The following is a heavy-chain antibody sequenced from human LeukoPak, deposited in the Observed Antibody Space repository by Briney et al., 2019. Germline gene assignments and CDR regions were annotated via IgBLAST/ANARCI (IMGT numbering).Heavy chain of an antibody. V-gene: IGHV4-59*01. CDR2: ISYIGRT. Sequence: SETLSLICSVSGVSIKSSYWTWIRQPPGKGLEWIGYISYIGRTNYNPSLKSRVTISIDTSKNQFSLKLTSVTAADTAVYYCARDLVTVTKGFDIWGQGTMVSVSS. CDR1: GVSIKSSY. CDR3: ARDLVTVTKGFDI. J-gene: IGHJ3*02. D-gene: IGHD4-17*01.